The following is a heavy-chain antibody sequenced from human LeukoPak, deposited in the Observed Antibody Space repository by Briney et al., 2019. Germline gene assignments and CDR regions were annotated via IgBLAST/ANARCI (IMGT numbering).Heavy chain of an antibody. V-gene: IGHV1-2*02. CDR3: ARQGFSGWFDP. Sequence: ASVKVSCKTSGYTFSAFYMHWVRQAPGQGLEWMGWINPNSGGTNYAQKFQGRVTMTRDTSISTAYMELSRLRSDDTAVYYCARQGFSGWFDPWGQGTLVTVSS. D-gene: IGHD6-19*01. CDR2: INPNSGGT. CDR1: GYTFSAFY. J-gene: IGHJ5*02.